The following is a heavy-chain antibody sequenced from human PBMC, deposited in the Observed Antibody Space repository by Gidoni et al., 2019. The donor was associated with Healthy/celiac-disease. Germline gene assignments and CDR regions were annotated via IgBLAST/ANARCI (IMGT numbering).Heavy chain of an antibody. V-gene: IGHV3-11*01. CDR2: SSGSTI. Sequence: SSGSTIYYADSVKGRVTISRDNAKNSLYLQMNSLRAEDTAVYYCARVSLGIVVVSSYWYFDLWGRGTLVTVSS. J-gene: IGHJ2*01. D-gene: IGHD3-22*01. CDR3: ARVSLGIVVVSSYWYFDL.